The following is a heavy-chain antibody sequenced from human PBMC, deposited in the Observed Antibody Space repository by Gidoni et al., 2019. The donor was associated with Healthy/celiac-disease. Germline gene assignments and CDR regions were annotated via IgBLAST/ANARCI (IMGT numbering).Heavy chain of an antibody. V-gene: IGHV3-33*01. Sequence: SGFTCSRYGMPWVRQAPGKGLEGVAVIWYDGINKYYAASVKGRFTISRDNSKNTLYLQMNSLRAEDTAVYYCARAQNYALDYWGQGTLVTVSS. CDR1: GFTCSRYG. CDR2: IWYDGINK. J-gene: IGHJ4*02. D-gene: IGHD1-7*01. CDR3: ARAQNYALDY.